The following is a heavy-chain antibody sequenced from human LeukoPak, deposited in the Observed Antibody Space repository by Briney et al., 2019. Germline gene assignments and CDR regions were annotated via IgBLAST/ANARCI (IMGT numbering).Heavy chain of an antibody. CDR3: ARSFMRGGDWRSYDAFDI. J-gene: IGHJ3*02. D-gene: IGHD2-21*02. Sequence: GASVKVSCKASGYTFTSYDINWVRQATGQGLEWMGWMNPNSGNTGYAQKFQGRVTMTRNTSISTAYMEMSSLRSEDTAVYYCARSFMRGGDWRSYDAFDIWGQGTMVTVSS. CDR2: MNPNSGNT. V-gene: IGHV1-8*01. CDR1: GYTFTSYD.